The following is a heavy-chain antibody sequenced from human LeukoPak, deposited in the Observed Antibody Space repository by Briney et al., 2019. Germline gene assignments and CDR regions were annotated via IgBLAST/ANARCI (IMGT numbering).Heavy chain of an antibody. J-gene: IGHJ4*02. V-gene: IGHV1-46*01. CDR3: AREAPGGYFDY. D-gene: IGHD3-16*01. CDR1: GYTFTTYY. CDR2: IDPSGGNT. Sequence: ASVKVSCKASGYTFTTYYIHWVRQDPEQGLEWMGMIDPSGGNTNYAQNFRGRGTMTRDTSTNTVYMELTSLRSEDTAVYYCAREAPGGYFDYWGQGTLVTVSS.